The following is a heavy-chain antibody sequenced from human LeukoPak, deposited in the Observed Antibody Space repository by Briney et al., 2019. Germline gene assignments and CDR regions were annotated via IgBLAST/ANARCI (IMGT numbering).Heavy chain of an antibody. J-gene: IGHJ5*02. CDR3: AREPIQVGRRWFAP. CDR2: IYHSGST. D-gene: IGHD1-1*01. Sequence: TSQTLSLTCAVSGGSISSGGYSWSWIRQPPGKGLEWIGYIYHSGSTYYNPSLKSRVTISVDRSKNQFSLKLSSVTAADTAVYYCAREPIQVGRRWFAPWGQGTLVTVPS. CDR1: GGSISSGGYS. V-gene: IGHV4-30-2*01.